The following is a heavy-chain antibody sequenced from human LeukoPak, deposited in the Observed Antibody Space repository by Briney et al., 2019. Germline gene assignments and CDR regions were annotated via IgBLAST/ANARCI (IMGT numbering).Heavy chain of an antibody. CDR3: AKDRGYSTYYFDY. D-gene: IGHD6-13*01. Sequence: AGGSLRLSCAASGFTFSSYGMSWVRQAPGKGLEWVAFIRYDGSNKYYADSVKGRFTISRDNSKNTLYLQMNSLRAEDTAVYYCAKDRGYSTYYFDYWGQGTLVTVSS. CDR1: GFTFSSYG. CDR2: IRYDGSNK. V-gene: IGHV3-30*02. J-gene: IGHJ4*02.